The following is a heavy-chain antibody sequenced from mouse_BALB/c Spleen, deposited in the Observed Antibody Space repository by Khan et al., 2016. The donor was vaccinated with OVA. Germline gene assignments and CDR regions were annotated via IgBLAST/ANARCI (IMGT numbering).Heavy chain of an antibody. J-gene: IGHJ3*01. Sequence: EVQLQESGAELVRSGASVKLSCTASGFNIKDYYLHWVKQRPKQGLEWIGWIDPENGDTEYAPKFQGKATMTADTSSNTAYLQLSSLTYEDTAVYYCNRGDVRFAYWGRGTLVTVSA. CDR3: NRGDVRFAY. CDR2: IDPENGDT. D-gene: IGHD2-13*01. CDR1: GFNIKDYY. V-gene: IGHV14-4*02.